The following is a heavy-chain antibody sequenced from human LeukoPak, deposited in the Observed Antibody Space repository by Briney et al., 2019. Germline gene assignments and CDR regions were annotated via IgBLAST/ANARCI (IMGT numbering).Heavy chain of an antibody. D-gene: IGHD2-15*01. CDR2: IYTGGST. CDR1: GFTVSSNY. CDR3: ASQVVARGFDY. Sequence: PGGSLRLSCVVSGFTVSSNYLTWVRQAPGKGLEWVSVIYTGGSTYYADSVKGRFTISRDNSKNTLYLQMNSLRVEDTAVYYCASQVVARGFDYWGRGTLVTVSS. V-gene: IGHV3-53*01. J-gene: IGHJ4*02.